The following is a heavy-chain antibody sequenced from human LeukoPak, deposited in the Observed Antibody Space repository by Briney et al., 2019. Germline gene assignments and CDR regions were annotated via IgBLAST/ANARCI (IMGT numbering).Heavy chain of an antibody. V-gene: IGHV3-30*03. CDR1: GFTFSSYV. CDR3: AAEWWFDP. Sequence: GGSLRLSCAASGFTFSSYVMHWVRQAPGKGLEWVAVISYDGSNKYYADSVKGRFTISRDNSKNTLYLQMNSLRAEDTAVYYCAAEWWFDPWGQGTLVTASS. J-gene: IGHJ5*02. CDR2: ISYDGSNK.